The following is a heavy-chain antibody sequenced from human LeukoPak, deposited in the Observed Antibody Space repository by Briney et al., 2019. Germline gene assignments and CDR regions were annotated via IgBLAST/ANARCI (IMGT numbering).Heavy chain of an antibody. V-gene: IGHV3-23*01. Sequence: PGGSLRLSCAASGFTFSNYAMNWVRPAPARGVAWVLGISGGGGSTWYADSVKGRFTISRDDSKNTVYLQMNNLRAEDTAIYYCAKVAPGYCSSTSCYRGIDYWGQGTLVTVSS. J-gene: IGHJ4*02. CDR3: AKVAPGYCSSTSCYRGIDY. CDR1: GFTFSNYA. D-gene: IGHD2-2*01. CDR2: ISGGGGST.